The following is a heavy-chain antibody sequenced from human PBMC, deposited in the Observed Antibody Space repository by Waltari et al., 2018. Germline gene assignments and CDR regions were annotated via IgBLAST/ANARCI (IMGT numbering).Heavy chain of an antibody. Sequence: QQHLQESGPGLVKPSETLSLTCTVSGVSISRSNYYWGWIRQPPGKGLEWIGQISESGRTSYNPSLKSRVTISVDTSRNQISLNLYSVTAADAAVYYCARRENYNFWRDSFDVWGRGTVVTVSS. V-gene: IGHV4-39*07. CDR2: ISESGRT. CDR1: GVSISRSNYY. J-gene: IGHJ3*01. D-gene: IGHD3-3*01. CDR3: ARRENYNFWRDSFDV.